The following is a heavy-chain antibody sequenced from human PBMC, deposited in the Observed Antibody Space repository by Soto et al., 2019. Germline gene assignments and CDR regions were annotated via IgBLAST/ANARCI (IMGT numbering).Heavy chain of an antibody. CDR3: ASSHAGAHITAAVH. D-gene: IGHD6-13*01. Sequence: QLQLQESGSGLVKPSQTLSLTCAVSGGSISSGGYSWNWTRQPAGKGLEWIGYIYHSGSTYYNPSLKSRVTISVDRSKNQFSLKLSSVTAADTAVYYCASSHAGAHITAAVHWGQGTLVTVSS. CDR2: IYHSGST. J-gene: IGHJ4*02. CDR1: GGSISSGGYS. V-gene: IGHV4-30-2*01.